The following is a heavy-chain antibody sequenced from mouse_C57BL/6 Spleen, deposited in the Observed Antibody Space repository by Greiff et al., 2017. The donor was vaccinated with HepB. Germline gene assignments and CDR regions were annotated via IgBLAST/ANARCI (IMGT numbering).Heavy chain of an antibody. J-gene: IGHJ2*01. CDR1: GFTFSDYY. Sequence: EVMLVESEGGLVQPGSSMKLSCTASGFTFSDYYMAWVRQVPEKGLEWVANINYDGSSTYYLDSLKSRFIISRDNAKNILYLQLSSLTSEDTATYYCARDRYYYGSSYYFDYWGQGTTLTVSS. D-gene: IGHD1-1*01. V-gene: IGHV5-16*01. CDR2: INYDGSST. CDR3: ARDRYYYGSSYYFDY.